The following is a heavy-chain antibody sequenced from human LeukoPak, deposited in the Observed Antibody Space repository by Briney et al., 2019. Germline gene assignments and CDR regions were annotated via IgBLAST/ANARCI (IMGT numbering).Heavy chain of an antibody. CDR2: IKQDGSEK. CDR1: GFTFSSYW. D-gene: IGHD2-15*01. Sequence: GGSLRLSCAASGFTFSSYWMSWVRQAPGKGLEWVANIKQDGSEKYYVDSVKGRFTISRDNAKNSLYLQMNSLRAEDTAVYYCAREGNIVVVVAAPYYYYMDVWGKGTTVTISS. V-gene: IGHV3-7*01. CDR3: AREGNIVVVVAAPYYYYMDV. J-gene: IGHJ6*03.